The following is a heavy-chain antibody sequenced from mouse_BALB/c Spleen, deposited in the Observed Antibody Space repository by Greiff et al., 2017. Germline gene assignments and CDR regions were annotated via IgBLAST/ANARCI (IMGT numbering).Heavy chain of an antibody. D-gene: IGHD1-1*01. Sequence: EVQLQESGPGLVKPSQSLSLTCSVTGYSITSGYYWNWIRQFPGNKLEWMGYISYDGSNNYNPSLKNRISITRDTSKNQFFLKLNSVTTEDTATYYCARGEPYYYGSSYYFDYWGQGTTLTVSS. CDR3: ARGEPYYYGSSYYFDY. CDR1: GYSITSGYY. J-gene: IGHJ2*01. CDR2: ISYDGSN. V-gene: IGHV3-6*02.